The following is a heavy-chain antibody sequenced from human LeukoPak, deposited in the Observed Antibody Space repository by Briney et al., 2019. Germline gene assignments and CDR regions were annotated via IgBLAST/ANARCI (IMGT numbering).Heavy chain of an antibody. CDR2: IYPADSDT. D-gene: IGHD2-2*01. Sequence: GESLKISCKVSGYSFTTYWIGWVRQMPGKGLEWMGIIYPADSDTRYSPSFQGQVTISADKSNSTAYLQWSSLKASDTALYYCARHGGGYCRSTSCYLFDPWGQGTLVTVSS. CDR1: GYSFTTYW. J-gene: IGHJ5*02. CDR3: ARHGGGYCRSTSCYLFDP. V-gene: IGHV5-51*01.